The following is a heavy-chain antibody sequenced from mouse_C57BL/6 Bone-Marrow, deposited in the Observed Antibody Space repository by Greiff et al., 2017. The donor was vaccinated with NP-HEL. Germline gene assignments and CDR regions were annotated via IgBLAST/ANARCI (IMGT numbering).Heavy chain of an antibody. Sequence: DVMLVESGGGLVKPGGSLKLSCAASGFTFSSYAMSWVRQTPEKRLEWVATISDGGSYTYYPDNVKGRFTISRDNAKNNLYLQMIHLKSEDTAMYYCARDTIYYDYPWFAYWGQGTLVTVSA. CDR2: ISDGGSYT. CDR1: GFTFSSYA. V-gene: IGHV5-4*01. D-gene: IGHD2-4*01. CDR3: ARDTIYYDYPWFAY. J-gene: IGHJ3*01.